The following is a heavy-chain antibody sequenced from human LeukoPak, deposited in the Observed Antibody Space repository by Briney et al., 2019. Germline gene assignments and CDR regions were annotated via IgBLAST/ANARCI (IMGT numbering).Heavy chain of an antibody. CDR1: GFTFSSYA. Sequence: GGSLRLSCAASGFTFSSYAMSWVRQAPGKGLEWVAVISYDGSNKYYADSVKGRFTISRDNSKNTLYLQMNSLRAEDTAVYYCAKQYSSSSGAFDIWGQGTMVTVSS. J-gene: IGHJ3*02. V-gene: IGHV3-30*18. CDR2: ISYDGSNK. D-gene: IGHD6-13*01. CDR3: AKQYSSSSGAFDI.